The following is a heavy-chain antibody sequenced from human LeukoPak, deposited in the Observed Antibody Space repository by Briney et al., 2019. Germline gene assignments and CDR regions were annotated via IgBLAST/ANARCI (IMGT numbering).Heavy chain of an antibody. CDR3: AKESPTQYVPRPFFLALDY. D-gene: IGHD2/OR15-2a*01. Sequence: ASVKVSCKASGGTFSSYTISWVRQAPGQGLEWMGRIIPILGIANYAQKFQGRVTITADKSTSTAYMELSSLRSEDTAVYYCAKESPTQYVPRPFFLALDYWGQGTLVTVSS. CDR1: GGTFSSYT. CDR2: IIPILGIA. V-gene: IGHV1-69*02. J-gene: IGHJ4*02.